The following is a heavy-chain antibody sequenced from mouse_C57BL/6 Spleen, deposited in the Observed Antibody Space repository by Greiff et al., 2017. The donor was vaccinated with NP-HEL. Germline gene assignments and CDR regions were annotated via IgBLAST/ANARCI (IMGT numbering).Heavy chain of an antibody. CDR3: ARLGFYYDYGAGFDY. CDR1: GYTFTSYW. D-gene: IGHD2-4*01. Sequence: QVQLQQPGAELVMPGASVKLSCKASGYTFTSYWMHWVKQRPGQGLEWIGEIDPSDSYTNYNQKFTGKSTSTVVKSSSTAYMQLSGLTSEDSAVYYWARLGFYYDYGAGFDYWGQGTTLTVSS. V-gene: IGHV1-69*01. J-gene: IGHJ2*01. CDR2: IDPSDSYT.